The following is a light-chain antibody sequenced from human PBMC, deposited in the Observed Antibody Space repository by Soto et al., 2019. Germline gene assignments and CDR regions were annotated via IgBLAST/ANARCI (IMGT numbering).Light chain of an antibody. Sequence: QSVLTQPASVSGSPGQSITISCTGTSSDVGSYNLVSWYQQHPGKAPKLMIYEGSKRPSGVSNRFSGSKSGNTASLTISGRQAEDEADYYCCSYAGTSYVFGTGTKLTVL. V-gene: IGLV2-23*01. J-gene: IGLJ1*01. CDR3: CSYAGTSYV. CDR2: EGS. CDR1: SSDVGSYNL.